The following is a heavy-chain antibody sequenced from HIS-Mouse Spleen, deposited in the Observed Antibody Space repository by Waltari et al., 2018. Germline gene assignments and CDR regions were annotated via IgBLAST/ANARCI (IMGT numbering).Heavy chain of an antibody. CDR2: INPNSGGT. V-gene: IGHV1-2*02. CDR3: ARDPRAVAGTHILPYYFDY. J-gene: IGHJ4*02. D-gene: IGHD6-19*01. Sequence: QVQLVQSGAEVKKPGASVKVSCKASGYTFTGYYMHWVRQAPGQGLEWMGWINPNSGGTNYAQKCQGRVTMTRDTSISTAYMELSRLRSDDTAVYYCARDPRAVAGTHILPYYFDYWGQGTLVTVSS. CDR1: GYTFTGYY.